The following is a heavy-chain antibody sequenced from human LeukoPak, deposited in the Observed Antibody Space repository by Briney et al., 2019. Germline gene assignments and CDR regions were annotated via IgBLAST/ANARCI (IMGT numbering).Heavy chain of an antibody. V-gene: IGHV3-23*01. J-gene: IGHJ4*02. CDR3: AKDLSWYCSGGSCSLLSFDY. CDR2: ISGNGGST. D-gene: IGHD2-15*01. Sequence: PGGSLRLSCAASGFIFSNYAMSWVRQAPGKGLQWVSAISGNGGSTYYADSVKGRFTISRDDSKNTLSLQMNSLRAEDTAVYYCAKDLSWYCSGGSCSLLSFDYWGQGTLVTVSS. CDR1: GFIFSNYA.